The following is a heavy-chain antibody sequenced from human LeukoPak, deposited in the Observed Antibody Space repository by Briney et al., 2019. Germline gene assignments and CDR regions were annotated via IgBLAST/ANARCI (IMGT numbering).Heavy chain of an antibody. D-gene: IGHD3-10*01. CDR3: ATPILLWFGELSDY. Sequence: ASVKVSCKASGYTFTGYFIHWVRQAPGQGLEWMGWINPNSGGTNYAQKFQGRVTMTRDTSISTAYMELSRLRSDDTAVYYCATPILLWFGELSDYWGQGTLVTVSS. J-gene: IGHJ4*02. V-gene: IGHV1-2*02. CDR1: GYTFTGYF. CDR2: INPNSGGT.